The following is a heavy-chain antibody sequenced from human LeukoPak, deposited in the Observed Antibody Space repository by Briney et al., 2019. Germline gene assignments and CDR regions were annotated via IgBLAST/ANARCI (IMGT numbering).Heavy chain of an antibody. CDR3: AKVTSSYNYFDY. V-gene: IGHV3-23*01. Sequence: GGSLRLSCAASGLTFSTYAMSWVRQAPGKGLEWVSTFSGSGGRTLYADPVKGRFVISRDNSKNTLYLQMNSLRAEDTAAYYCAKVTSSYNYFDYWGQGAPVTVSS. CDR2: FSGSGGRT. CDR1: GLTFSTYA. J-gene: IGHJ4*02. D-gene: IGHD2-2*01.